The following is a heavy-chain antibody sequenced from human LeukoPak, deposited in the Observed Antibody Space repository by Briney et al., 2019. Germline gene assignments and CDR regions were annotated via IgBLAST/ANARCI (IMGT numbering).Heavy chain of an antibody. J-gene: IGHJ5*02. D-gene: IGHD3-10*01. CDR3: ARGLRTVLLWFGELFVWFDP. V-gene: IGHV4-34*01. Sequence: SETLSLTCAVYGGSFSGYYWSWIRQPPGKGLEWIGEINHSGSTNYNPSLKSRVTISVDTSKNQFSLKLSSVTAADTAVYYCARGLRTVLLWFGELFVWFDPWGQGTLVTVSS. CDR1: GGSFSGYY. CDR2: INHSGST.